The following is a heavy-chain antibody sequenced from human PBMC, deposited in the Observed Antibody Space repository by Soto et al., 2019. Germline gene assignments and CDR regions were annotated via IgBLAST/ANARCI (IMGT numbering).Heavy chain of an antibody. CDR3: ASSYYDFWSGYSNPPGMDV. CDR2: IYGSGST. D-gene: IGHD3-3*01. J-gene: IGHJ6*02. Sequence: SCKASGYTFTSYHMHWIRQPPGKGLEWVGHIYGSGSTNYNPSLQSRVTISVDTSKIQFSLNLTSVTAADTAVYYCASSYYDFWSGYSNPPGMDVWGQGTTVTVSS. V-gene: IGHV4-4*09. CDR1: GYTFTSYH.